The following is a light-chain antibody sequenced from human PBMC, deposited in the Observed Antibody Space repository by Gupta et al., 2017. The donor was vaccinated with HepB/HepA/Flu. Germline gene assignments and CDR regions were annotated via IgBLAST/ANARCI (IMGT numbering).Light chain of an antibody. V-gene: IGKV3-15*01. J-gene: IGKJ1*01. CDR3: QQYNDWPRT. CDR2: DAS. CDR1: QGISND. Sequence: ILMPPSPATLSVSPGDRATLSCRASQGISNDLAWYQQKPGKAPRFLIYDASSRATGIPARFSGGGSGTEFTLTISSLQSEDFAIYYCQQYNDWPRTFGQGTKVEI.